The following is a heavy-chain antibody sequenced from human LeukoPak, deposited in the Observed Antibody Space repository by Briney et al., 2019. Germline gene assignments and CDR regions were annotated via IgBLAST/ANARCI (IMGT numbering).Heavy chain of an antibody. CDR2: INHSGST. CDR1: GGSFSGYS. J-gene: IGHJ5*02. D-gene: IGHD2-2*01. V-gene: IGHV4-34*01. CDR3: ARRGGYCSSTSCLYRFDP. Sequence: SETLSLTCAVYGGSFSGYSWSWIRQPPGKGLEWIGEINHSGSTNYNPSLKSRVTISVDTSKNQFSLKLSSVTAADTAVYYCARRGGYCSSTSCLYRFDPWGQGTLVTVSS.